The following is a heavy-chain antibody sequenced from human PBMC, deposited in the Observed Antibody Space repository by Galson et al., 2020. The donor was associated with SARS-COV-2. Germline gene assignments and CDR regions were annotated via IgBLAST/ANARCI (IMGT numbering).Heavy chain of an antibody. V-gene: IGHV3-23*01. CDR3: AKDLGVYGSGWNVFDI. Sequence: TGGSLRLSCAASGFTFSSNAMSWVRQAPGKGLEWVSGISNGGDSTYYADSVKGRFTISRDNFKNTLYLQMNSLRVEDTAVYYCAKDLGVYGSGWNVFDIWGQGTMVTVSS. D-gene: IGHD3-10*01. CDR1: GFTFSSNA. J-gene: IGHJ3*02. CDR2: ISNGGDST.